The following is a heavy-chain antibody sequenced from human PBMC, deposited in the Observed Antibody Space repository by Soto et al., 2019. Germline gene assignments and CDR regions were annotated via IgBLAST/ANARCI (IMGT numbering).Heavy chain of an antibody. CDR3: AHRPGFSMAFDY. D-gene: IGHD3-10*01. V-gene: IGHV2-5*02. J-gene: IGHJ4*02. CDR1: GFSLSTYGVG. CDR2: IYWDDDT. Sequence: QITLKESGPTLVKPTQTLTLTCTFSGFSLSTYGVGVGWIRQPPGKALEWLALIYWDDDTRFSPSLSSRLAITKDTSKSQVVLTMTHMDPLDTATYYCAHRPGFSMAFDYWGPGSLVTVSS.